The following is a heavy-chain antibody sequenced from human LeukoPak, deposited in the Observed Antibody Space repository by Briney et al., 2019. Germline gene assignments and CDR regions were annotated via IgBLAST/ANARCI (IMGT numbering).Heavy chain of an antibody. V-gene: IGHV1-8*01. J-gene: IGHJ5*02. CDR1: RYTFTSYF. Sequence: AAVKVSCKPSRYTFTSYFLNWVRPATGQGLEWMGWMNPNSGNTGYAQKFQGRVTMTRNTYISTDYMELSSLRSEDTAVYYCARGGIAAAGRRGRYHWFDPWGQGTLVTVSS. CDR2: MNPNSGNT. CDR3: ARGGIAAAGRRGRYHWFDP. D-gene: IGHD6-13*01.